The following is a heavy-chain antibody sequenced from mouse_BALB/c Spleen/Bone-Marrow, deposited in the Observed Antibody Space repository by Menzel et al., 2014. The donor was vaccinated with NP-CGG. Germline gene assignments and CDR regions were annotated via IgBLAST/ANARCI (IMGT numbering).Heavy chain of an antibody. Sequence: QVQLQQPGPELVKPGASVMISCKASGYTFTSYYIHWVKQRPGQGLEWIGWIYPGNVNTKYNEKFKGKATLTADKSSSTAYMQLSSLTSEDSAVYFCARWPYYWGQGTTPTVSS. V-gene: IGHV1S56*01. CDR3: ARWPYY. CDR2: IYPGNVNT. CDR1: GYTFTSYY. J-gene: IGHJ2*01.